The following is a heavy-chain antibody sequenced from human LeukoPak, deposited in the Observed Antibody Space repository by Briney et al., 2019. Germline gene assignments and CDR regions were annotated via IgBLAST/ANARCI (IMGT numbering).Heavy chain of an antibody. CDR3: ARAPGGTQWVENAFEI. Sequence: SQTLSLTCAVSGGSISSGGYSWRWFRQPPEKGQQRMGYIYNRGSTYYNPSLKSRVTISVDRSKNQFSLKLSSVTAADTAVYYCARAPGGTQWVENAFEIWGQGTMVTVSS. V-gene: IGHV4-30-2*01. J-gene: IGHJ3*02. CDR2: IYNRGST. D-gene: IGHD6-19*01. CDR1: GGSISSGGYS.